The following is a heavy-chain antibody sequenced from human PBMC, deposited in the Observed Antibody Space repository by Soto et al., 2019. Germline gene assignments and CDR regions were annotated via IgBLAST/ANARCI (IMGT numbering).Heavy chain of an antibody. CDR1: GFTFSSYA. V-gene: IGHV3-23*01. CDR2: ISGGGNDA. J-gene: IGHJ4*02. Sequence: EAQLLESGGGLVQPGGSLVLSCAASGFTFSSYAMSWVRQAPGKGLEWVSSISGGGNDAFYAVSVKGRFTISRDNYRNTLYLQMSSLRADDTAIYYCARSLFLASTDTEPFDYWGQGALVTVSS. D-gene: IGHD3-3*02. CDR3: ARSLFLASTDTEPFDY.